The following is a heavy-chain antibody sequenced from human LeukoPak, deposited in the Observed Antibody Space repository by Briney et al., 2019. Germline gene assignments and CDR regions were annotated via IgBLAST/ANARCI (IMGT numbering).Heavy chain of an antibody. CDR3: ASIDYYDSSGYYSGT. CDR1: GFTFSSYE. Sequence: PGGSLRLSCVASGFTFSSYEMNWVRQAPGKGLEWVSYISSSGSTIYYADSVKGRFTISRDNAKNSLYLQMNSLRAEDTAVYYCASIDYYDSSGYYSGTWGQGTLVTVSS. J-gene: IGHJ4*02. V-gene: IGHV3-48*03. CDR2: ISSSGSTI. D-gene: IGHD3-22*01.